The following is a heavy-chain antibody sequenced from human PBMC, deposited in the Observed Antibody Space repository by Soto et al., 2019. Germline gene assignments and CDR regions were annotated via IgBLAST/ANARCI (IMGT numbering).Heavy chain of an antibody. D-gene: IGHD3-9*01. CDR2: IIPIFGTA. CDR1: GGTFSSYA. Sequence: QVQLVQSGAEVKKPGSSVKVSCKASGGTFSSYAISWVRQAPGQGLEWMGGIIPIFGTANYAQKFQGRVTITADESTSTAYMERSSLRSEDTAVYYCAIELNYDILTGYYTWFDPWGQGTLVTVSS. V-gene: IGHV1-69*01. J-gene: IGHJ5*02. CDR3: AIELNYDILTGYYTWFDP.